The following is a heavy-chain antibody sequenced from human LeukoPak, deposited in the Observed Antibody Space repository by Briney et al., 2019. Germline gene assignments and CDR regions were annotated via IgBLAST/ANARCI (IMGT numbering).Heavy chain of an antibody. V-gene: IGHV4-38-2*01. CDR2: IFHSGNT. CDR1: GYSISSGYY. Sequence: SETLSLTCAVSGYSISSGYYWGWIRQPPGKGLEWIGSIFHSGNTYYNPSLKSRVTISVDTPKNQFSLKLSSVTAADTAVYYCARARFDYWGQGTLVIVSS. J-gene: IGHJ4*02. CDR3: ARARFDY.